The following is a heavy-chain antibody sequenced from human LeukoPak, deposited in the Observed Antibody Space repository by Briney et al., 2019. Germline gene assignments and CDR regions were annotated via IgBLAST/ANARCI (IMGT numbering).Heavy chain of an antibody. Sequence: PGGSLRLSCAASGFTFSSYGMHWVRQAPGKGLEWVAVISYDGSNKYYADSVKGRFTISRDNSKNTLYLQMNSLRAEDTAVYYCAEGDTAMVNYYYYGMDVWGQGTTVTVSS. CDR2: ISYDGSNK. J-gene: IGHJ6*02. CDR3: AEGDTAMVNYYYYGMDV. CDR1: GFTFSSYG. D-gene: IGHD5-18*01. V-gene: IGHV3-30*18.